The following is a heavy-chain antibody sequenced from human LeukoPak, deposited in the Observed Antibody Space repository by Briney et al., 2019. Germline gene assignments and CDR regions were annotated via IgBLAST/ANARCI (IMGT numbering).Heavy chain of an antibody. J-gene: IGHJ4*02. V-gene: IGHV3-53*01. CDR1: GFTVSSNY. D-gene: IGHD4-23*01. CDR2: IYSGGST. CDR3: ARDSSGGNSGFDY. Sequence: PGGSLRLSCAASGFTVSSNYMSWVRQAPGKGLEWVSVIYSGGSTYDADSVKGRFTISRDNSKNTLYLQMNSLRAEDTAVYYCARDSSGGNSGFDYWGQGTLVTVSS.